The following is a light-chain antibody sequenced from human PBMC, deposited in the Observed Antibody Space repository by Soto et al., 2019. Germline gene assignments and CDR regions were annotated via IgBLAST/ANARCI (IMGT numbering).Light chain of an antibody. V-gene: IGLV3-1*01. Sequence: SYELIQSPSVSVSPGQTASITCSGDKLGDKYACWYQQKPGQSPVLVIYQDTKRPSGIPERFSGSNSGNTATLTISGTQAMDEADYYCQAWDSSSWVFGGGTKVTVL. CDR1: KLGDKY. CDR2: QDT. J-gene: IGLJ3*02. CDR3: QAWDSSSWV.